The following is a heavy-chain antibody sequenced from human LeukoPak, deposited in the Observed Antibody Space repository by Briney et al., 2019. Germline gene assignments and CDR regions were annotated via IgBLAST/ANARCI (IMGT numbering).Heavy chain of an antibody. J-gene: IGHJ4*02. CDR2: ISYDGSDK. D-gene: IGHD3-22*01. CDR1: GFTFSSYG. CDR3: AKERYYYDSSGSLNIDC. V-gene: IGHV3-30*18. Sequence: PGRSLRLSCAASGFTFSSYGMHWVRQAPGKGLEWVAVISYDGSDKYYADSVKGRFIISRDNSKNTLYLQMSSLRAEDTAVYYCAKERYYYDSSGSLNIDCWGQGTLVTVSS.